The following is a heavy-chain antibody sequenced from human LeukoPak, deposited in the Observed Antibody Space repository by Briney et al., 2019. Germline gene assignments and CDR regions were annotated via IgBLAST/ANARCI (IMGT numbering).Heavy chain of an antibody. CDR3: AGYYDSIDRFDY. Sequence: SETLSLTCAVSGYSISSGYYWGWIRQPPGKGLEWIGSIYYSGSTYYNPSLKSRVTISVDTSKNQFSLKLSSVTAADTAVYYCAGYYDSIDRFDYWGQGTLVTVSS. CDR2: IYYSGST. CDR1: GYSISSGYY. J-gene: IGHJ4*02. V-gene: IGHV4-38-2*01. D-gene: IGHD3-22*01.